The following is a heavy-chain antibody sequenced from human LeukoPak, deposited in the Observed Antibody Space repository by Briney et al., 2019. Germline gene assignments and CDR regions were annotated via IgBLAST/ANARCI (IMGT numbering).Heavy chain of an antibody. Sequence: SSETLSLTCAVYGGSFSGYYWSWIRQPPGKGREWIGEINHSGSTNSNPSLRSRVTISVATSKNQFSLKLSSGTAADTAVYYWARGAYYYDSSGYYKYFDDWGQGTLVTVSS. J-gene: IGHJ4*02. CDR3: ARGAYYYDSSGYYKYFDD. CDR1: GGSFSGYY. CDR2: INHSGST. V-gene: IGHV4-34*01. D-gene: IGHD3-22*01.